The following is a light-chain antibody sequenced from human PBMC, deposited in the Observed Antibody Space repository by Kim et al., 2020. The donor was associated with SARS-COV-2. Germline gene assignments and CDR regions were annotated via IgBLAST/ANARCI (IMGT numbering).Light chain of an antibody. Sequence: EIVMTQSPATLSVSPGEGATLSCRASQNINNNLAWYQHEPGQAPSLLIYAASTRATGIPARFSGSGSGTEFTLTISSLQSEDFGVYYCQQYNNWPRTFGQGTKVDIK. CDR1: QNINNN. V-gene: IGKV3-15*01. CDR2: AAS. CDR3: QQYNNWPRT. J-gene: IGKJ1*01.